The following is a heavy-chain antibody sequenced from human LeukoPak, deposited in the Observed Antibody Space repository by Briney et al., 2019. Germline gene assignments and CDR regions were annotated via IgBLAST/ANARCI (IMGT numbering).Heavy chain of an antibody. CDR3: ARAGDPGVAAAGYFDY. CDR2: ISSSSSYT. CDR1: GFTFSDYY. J-gene: IGHJ4*02. D-gene: IGHD6-13*01. V-gene: IGHV3-11*06. Sequence: PGGSLRLSCAASGFTFSDYYMSWIRQAPGKGLEWVSYISSSSSYTNYADSVRGRFTISRDNAKNSLYLQMNSLRAEDTAVYYCARAGDPGVAAAGYFDYWGQGTLVTVSS.